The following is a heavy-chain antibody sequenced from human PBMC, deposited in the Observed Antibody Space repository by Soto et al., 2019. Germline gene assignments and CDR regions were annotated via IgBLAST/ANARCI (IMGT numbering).Heavy chain of an antibody. CDR3: ARESSGGYFDWLLYYYYGMDV. Sequence: GSLRLSCAASGFTFSSYGMHWVRQAPGKGLEWVAVIWYDGSNKYYADSVKGRFTISRDNSKNTLYLQMNSLGAEDTAVYYCARESSGGYFDWLLYYYYGMDVWGQGTTVTV. CDR1: GFTFSSYG. J-gene: IGHJ6*02. D-gene: IGHD3-9*01. V-gene: IGHV3-33*01. CDR2: IWYDGSNK.